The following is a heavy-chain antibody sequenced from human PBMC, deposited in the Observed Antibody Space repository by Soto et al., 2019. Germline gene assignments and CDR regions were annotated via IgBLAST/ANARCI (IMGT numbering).Heavy chain of an antibody. CDR1: GGSISSSSYY. J-gene: IGHJ4*02. CDR2: IYYSGST. V-gene: IGHV4-39*01. CDR3: ASRLQQLVSF. Sequence: SETLSLTCTVSGGSISSSSYYWGWIRQPPGKGLEWIGSIYYSGSTYYNPSLKSRVTISVDTSKNQFSLKLSSVTAADTAVYYCASRLQQLVSFWGQGTLVTVSS. D-gene: IGHD6-13*01.